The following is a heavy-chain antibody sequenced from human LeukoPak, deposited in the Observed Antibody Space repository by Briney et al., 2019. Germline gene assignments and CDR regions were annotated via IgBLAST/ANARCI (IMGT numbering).Heavy chain of an antibody. CDR3: ARGGVVGAFDDAFDI. D-gene: IGHD1-26*01. V-gene: IGHV4-59*01. J-gene: IGHJ3*02. Sequence: SETPSLTCTVSGGSISSYYWSWIRQPPGKGLEWIGYIYYSGSTNYNPSLKSRVTISVDTSKNQFSLKLSSVTAADTAVYYCARGGVVGAFDDAFDIWGQGTMVTVSS. CDR2: IYYSGST. CDR1: GGSISSYY.